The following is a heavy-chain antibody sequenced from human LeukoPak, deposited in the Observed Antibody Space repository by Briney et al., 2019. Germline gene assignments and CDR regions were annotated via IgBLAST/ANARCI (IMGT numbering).Heavy chain of an antibody. V-gene: IGHV4-61*02. Sequence: SETLSPTCTVSGGSISSGSYYWSWIRQPAGKGLEWIGRIYTSGSTNYNPSLKSRVTISVDTSKNQFSLKLSSVTAADTAVYYCAMYYYDSSGYRTGWGQGTLVTVSS. D-gene: IGHD3-22*01. CDR3: AMYYYDSSGYRTG. CDR2: IYTSGST. CDR1: GGSISSGSYY. J-gene: IGHJ4*02.